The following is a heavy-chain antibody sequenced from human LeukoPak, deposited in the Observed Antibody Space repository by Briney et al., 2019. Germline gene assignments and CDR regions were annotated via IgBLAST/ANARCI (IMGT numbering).Heavy chain of an antibody. V-gene: IGHV3-48*03. J-gene: IGHJ4*02. Sequence: PGGSLRLSCAASGFTFSSYEMNWVRQAPGKGLEWVSYISSSGSTIYYADSVKGRFTISRDNVKNSLYLQMNSLRAEDTAVYYCARVFSYYYDSSGYLNWGQGTLVTVSS. D-gene: IGHD3-22*01. CDR1: GFTFSSYE. CDR2: ISSSGSTI. CDR3: ARVFSYYYDSSGYLN.